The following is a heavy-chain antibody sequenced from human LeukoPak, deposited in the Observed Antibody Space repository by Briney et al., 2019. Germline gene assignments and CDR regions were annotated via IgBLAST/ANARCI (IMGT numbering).Heavy chain of an antibody. CDR3: AKIRARVREMNGGYFDY. CDR2: ISYDGSNK. D-gene: IGHD3-10*01. J-gene: IGHJ4*02. CDR1: GFTFSSYG. Sequence: PGGSLRLSCAASGFTFSSYGMHWVRQAPGKGLEWVAVISYDGSNKYYADSVKGRFTISRDNSKNTLYLQMNSLRAEDTAVYYCAKIRARVREMNGGYFDYWGQGTLVTVSS. V-gene: IGHV3-30*18.